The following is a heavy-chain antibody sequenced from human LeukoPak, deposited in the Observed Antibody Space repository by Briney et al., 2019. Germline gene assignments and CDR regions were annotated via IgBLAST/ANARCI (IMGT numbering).Heavy chain of an antibody. CDR1: GGTFSSYA. Sequence: SVKVSCKASGGTFSSYAISWVRQAPGQGREWMGGIIHFFGTANYAQKFQGRVTITADESTSTAYRELSSLRSEDTAVYYCARRGRNYYGSGSYHIDYYGMDVWGQGTTVTVSS. J-gene: IGHJ6*02. CDR3: ARRGRNYYGSGSYHIDYYGMDV. V-gene: IGHV1-69*13. D-gene: IGHD3-10*01. CDR2: IIHFFGTA.